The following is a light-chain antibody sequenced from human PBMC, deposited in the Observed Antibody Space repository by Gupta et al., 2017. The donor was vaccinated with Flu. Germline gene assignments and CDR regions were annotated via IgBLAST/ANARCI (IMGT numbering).Light chain of an antibody. J-gene: IGLJ1*01. CDR3: AAWDGSMTYV. CDR2: RDN. V-gene: IGLV1-47*01. CDR1: TSHIGSNY. Sequence: QSVLIPPPSASGTPGQRVTISCSGGTSHIGSNYVCWYQHPPGTAPKLLIYRDNQRAAGVPDRFSASKAGTSASLAISGRRSEDEGDYYCAAWDGSMTYVFGGGTKVTVL.